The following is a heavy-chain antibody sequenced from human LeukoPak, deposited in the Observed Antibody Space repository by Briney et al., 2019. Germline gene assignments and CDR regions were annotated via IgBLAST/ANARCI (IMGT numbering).Heavy chain of an antibody. CDR3: AMGDYYDSSGYYFGAFDI. CDR2: INHSGST. J-gene: IGHJ3*02. CDR1: GGSFSGYY. D-gene: IGHD3-22*01. V-gene: IGHV4-34*01. Sequence: SETLSLTCAVYGGSFSGYYWSWIRQPPGKGLEWIGEINHSGSTNYNPSLKSRVTISVDTSKNQFSLKLSSVTAADTAVYYCAMGDYYDSSGYYFGAFDIWGQGTMVTVSS.